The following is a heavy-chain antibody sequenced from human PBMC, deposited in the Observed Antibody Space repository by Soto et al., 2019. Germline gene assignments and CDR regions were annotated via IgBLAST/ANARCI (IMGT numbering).Heavy chain of an antibody. D-gene: IGHD2-21*01. CDR1: GFTFSPFA. CDR3: TRGPSCDTSSCFFPKYYFCFDV. J-gene: IGHJ6*02. CDR2: LGGQDATF. V-gene: IGHV3-23*01. Sequence: LRLPCAPSGFTFSPFAMNWFRQAPGKGLQWASFLGGQDATFLYADSVKGRFAISRDCSNHTLFLHTNSLRPEDPAVYYCTRGPSCDTSSCFFPKYYFCFDVWGRVTRVAVCS.